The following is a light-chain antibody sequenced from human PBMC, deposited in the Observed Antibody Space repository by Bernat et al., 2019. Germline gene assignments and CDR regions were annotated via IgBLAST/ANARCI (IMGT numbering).Light chain of an antibody. CDR1: QSVLYSSNNKNY. Sequence: DIVMTQSPDSLAVSLGERATINCKSSQSVLYSSNNKNYLAWYQQKPGQPPKLLIYWASTRVSGVPYRFSGSGSGTAFTLTISSLQAEDVAVYYCQQYYSTPFTFGPGTKVAIK. V-gene: IGKV4-1*01. CDR2: WAS. J-gene: IGKJ3*01. CDR3: QQYYSTPFT.